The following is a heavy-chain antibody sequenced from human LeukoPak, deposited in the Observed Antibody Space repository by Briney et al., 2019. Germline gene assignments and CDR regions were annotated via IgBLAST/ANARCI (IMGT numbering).Heavy chain of an antibody. CDR1: GFTFSSYG. J-gene: IGHJ4*02. CDR2: ISGSGGST. CDR3: ARVYYYDSSGYPDY. D-gene: IGHD3-22*01. Sequence: GGSLRLSCAASGFTFSSYGMSWVRQAPGKGLEWVSAISGSGGSTYYADSVKGRFTISRDNSKNTLYLQMNSLRAEDTAVYYCARVYYYDSSGYPDYWGQGTLVTVSS. V-gene: IGHV3-23*01.